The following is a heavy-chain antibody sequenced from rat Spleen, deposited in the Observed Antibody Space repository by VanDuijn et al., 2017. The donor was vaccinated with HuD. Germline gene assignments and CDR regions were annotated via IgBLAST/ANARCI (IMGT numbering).Heavy chain of an antibody. CDR3: TRSVTFDY. Sequence: QVQLKESGPGLVKPSETLSLTCTVSGFSLTRNGVGWVRQPLGTGLVWMGTIWAGGTTNFNSAVQSRLTISRDTSKSQVFLKMNSLQTEDTAIYFCTRSVTFDYWGQGVMVTVSS. V-gene: IGHV2-72*01. J-gene: IGHJ2*01. CDR1: GFSLTRNG. CDR2: IWAGGTT.